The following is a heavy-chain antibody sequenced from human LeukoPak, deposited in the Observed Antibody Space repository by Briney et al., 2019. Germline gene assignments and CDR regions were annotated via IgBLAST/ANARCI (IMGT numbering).Heavy chain of an antibody. Sequence: SETLSLTCTVSGYSISSGYYWGWIRQPPGKGLEWIGSIYHSGGTYYNPSLRSRVTMSVDTSKNQFSLKLSSVTAADTAVYYCAREAWYDTTTVTTHPWFDPWGQGTLGTVSS. J-gene: IGHJ5*02. D-gene: IGHD4-17*01. CDR1: GYSISSGYY. CDR2: IYHSGGT. V-gene: IGHV4-38-2*02. CDR3: AREAWYDTTTVTTHPWFDP.